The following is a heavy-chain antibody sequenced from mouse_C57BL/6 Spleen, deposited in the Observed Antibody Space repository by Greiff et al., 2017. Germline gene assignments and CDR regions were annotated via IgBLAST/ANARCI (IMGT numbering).Heavy chain of an antibody. Sequence: VQLQQSGAELVRPGASVKLSCTASGFNIKDDYMHWVKQTPEQGLEWIGWIDPENGDTEYASKFQGKATITADTSSNTAYLQLSSLTSEDTAVYYCTTGWYFDYWGQGTTLTVSS. D-gene: IGHD2-3*01. CDR1: GFNIKDDY. V-gene: IGHV14-4*01. CDR3: TTGWYFDY. CDR2: IDPENGDT. J-gene: IGHJ2*01.